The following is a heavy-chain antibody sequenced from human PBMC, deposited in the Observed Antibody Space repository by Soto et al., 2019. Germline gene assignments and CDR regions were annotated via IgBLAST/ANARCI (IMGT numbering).Heavy chain of an antibody. V-gene: IGHV4-59*01. CDR1: GGSISSYY. CDR2: IYYSGST. CDR3: ARDFRGYSYGFDY. D-gene: IGHD5-18*01. J-gene: IGHJ4*02. Sequence: SETLSLTCTVSGGSISSYYWSWIRQPPGKGLEWIGYIYYSGSTNYNPSLKSRVTISVDTSKNQFSLKLSSVTAADTAVHYCARDFRGYSYGFDYWGQGTLVTVSS.